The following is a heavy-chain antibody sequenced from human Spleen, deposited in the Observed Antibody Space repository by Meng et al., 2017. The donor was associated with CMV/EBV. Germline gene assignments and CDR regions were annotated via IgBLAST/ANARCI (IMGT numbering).Heavy chain of an antibody. V-gene: IGHV3-21*05. D-gene: IGHD3-3*01. CDR1: GFTFRTYS. J-gene: IGHJ6*02. Sequence: GGSLRLSCAVSGFTFRTYSMNWVRQAPGKGLEWISYISGSTTDIFYADSVKGRFTISRDNARNSLYLQMNSLRAEDTAVYYCARGRERDFWSGYYGGYYYGMDVWGQGTTVTVSS. CDR3: ARGRERDFWSGYYGGYYYGMDV. CDR2: ISGSTTDI.